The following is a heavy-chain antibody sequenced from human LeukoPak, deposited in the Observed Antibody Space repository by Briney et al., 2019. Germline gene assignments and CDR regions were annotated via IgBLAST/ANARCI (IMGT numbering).Heavy chain of an antibody. V-gene: IGHV3-7*01. CDR1: GFTFGSYW. D-gene: IGHD3-22*01. CDR2: IKQDGSEK. J-gene: IGHJ4*02. Sequence: GGSLRLSCAASGFTFGSYWMSWVRQAPGKGLECVANIKQDGSEKYYVDSVKGRFTISRDNAKNSLYLQMNSLRAEDTAVYYCARDRDPYYYDSSGPSAFWGLGTLVTVSS. CDR3: ARDRDPYYYDSSGPSAF.